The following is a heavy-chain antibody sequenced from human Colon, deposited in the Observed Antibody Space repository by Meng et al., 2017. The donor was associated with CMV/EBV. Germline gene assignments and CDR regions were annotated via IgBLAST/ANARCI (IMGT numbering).Heavy chain of an antibody. J-gene: IGHJ4*02. V-gene: IGHV1-46*01. CDR3: ARDYAGSWTVDY. D-gene: IGHD6-13*01. Sequence: SCQSSGSTFTGNHMHWLRQAPGQGLEWMGLITPSGDNTRFAQRFQGRLTMTRDTSTSTDYMELSSLRSEDTAVYYCARDYAGSWTVDYWGQGTLVTVSS. CDR1: GSTFTGNH. CDR2: ITPSGDNT.